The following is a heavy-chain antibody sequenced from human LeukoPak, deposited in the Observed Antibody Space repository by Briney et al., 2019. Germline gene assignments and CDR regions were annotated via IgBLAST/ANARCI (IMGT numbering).Heavy chain of an antibody. Sequence: GASVKVSCKVSGYTLTELSMHWVRQAPGTGLEWMGGFDPEDGETIYAQKFQGRVTMTEDTSTDTAYMELSSLRSEDTAVYYCATVQLGIAVAGFDAFDIWGQGTMVTVSS. CDR3: ATVQLGIAVAGFDAFDI. D-gene: IGHD6-19*01. J-gene: IGHJ3*02. CDR1: GYTLTELS. V-gene: IGHV1-24*01. CDR2: FDPEDGET.